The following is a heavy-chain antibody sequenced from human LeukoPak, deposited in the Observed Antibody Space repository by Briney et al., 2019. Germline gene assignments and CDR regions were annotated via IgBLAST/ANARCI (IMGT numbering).Heavy chain of an antibody. Sequence: GGSLRLSCAASGLTFSSYAMHWVRQAPGKGLEWVAVISYDGSNKYYADSVKGRFTISRDNSKNTLYLRMNSLRAEDTAVYYCASDKRLVPWGQGTLVTVSS. D-gene: IGHD3-9*01. J-gene: IGHJ5*02. CDR1: GLTFSSYA. CDR2: ISYDGSNK. CDR3: ASDKRLVP. V-gene: IGHV3-30*04.